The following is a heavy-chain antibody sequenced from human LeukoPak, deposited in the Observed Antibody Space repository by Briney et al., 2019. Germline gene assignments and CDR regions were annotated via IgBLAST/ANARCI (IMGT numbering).Heavy chain of an antibody. J-gene: IGHJ4*02. D-gene: IGHD6-19*01. V-gene: IGHV1-8*02. Sequence: ASVKVSCKASGYVFSTYDINWVRQVSGQGLEWMGWMNPNTGNTGYAQKFQGRVTMTEDTSTDTAYMELSSLRSEDTAVYYCATVHTQWLVHPQFDYWGQGTLVTVSS. CDR2: MNPNTGNT. CDR1: GYVFSTYD. CDR3: ATVHTQWLVHPQFDY.